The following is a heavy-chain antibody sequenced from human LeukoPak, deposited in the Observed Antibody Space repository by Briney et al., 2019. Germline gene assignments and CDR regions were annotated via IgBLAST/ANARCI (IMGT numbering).Heavy chain of an antibody. CDR3: ARGRDSSSPEYYGMDV. D-gene: IGHD6-6*01. Sequence: GASVTVSCKASGYTFTGYYMHWVRHAPGQGLEWMGWINPNSGGTNYAQKFQGRVTMTRDTSISTAYMELSRLRSDDTAVYYCARGRDSSSPEYYGMDVWGQGTTVTVSS. CDR2: INPNSGGT. CDR1: GYTFTGYY. V-gene: IGHV1-2*02. J-gene: IGHJ6*02.